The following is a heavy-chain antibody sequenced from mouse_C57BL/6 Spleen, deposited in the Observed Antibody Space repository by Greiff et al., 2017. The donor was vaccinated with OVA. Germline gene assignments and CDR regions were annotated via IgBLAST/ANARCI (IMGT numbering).Heavy chain of an antibody. J-gene: IGHJ4*01. CDR3: AREGNYYGSSSYYAMDY. CDR2: IYPGDGDT. CDR1: GYAFSSYW. V-gene: IGHV1-80*01. D-gene: IGHD1-1*01. Sequence: VQLQQSGAELMKPGASVKISCKASGYAFSSYWMNWVKQRPGKGLEWIGQIYPGDGDTNYNGKFKGKATLTADKSSSTAYMQLSSLTSEDSAVYFCAREGNYYGSSSYYAMDYWGQGTSVTVSS.